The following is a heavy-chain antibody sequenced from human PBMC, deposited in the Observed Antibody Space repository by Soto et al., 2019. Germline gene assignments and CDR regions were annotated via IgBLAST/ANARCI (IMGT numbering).Heavy chain of an antibody. Sequence: SVKVSCKASGGTFSSYAISWVRQAPGQGLEWMGGIIPIFGTANYAQKFQGRVTITADESTSTAYMELSSLRSEDTAVYYCARDKGIAARPNYFDYWRQGTLVTVSS. CDR1: GGTFSSYA. CDR3: ARDKGIAARPNYFDY. J-gene: IGHJ4*02. CDR2: IIPIFGTA. D-gene: IGHD6-6*01. V-gene: IGHV1-69*13.